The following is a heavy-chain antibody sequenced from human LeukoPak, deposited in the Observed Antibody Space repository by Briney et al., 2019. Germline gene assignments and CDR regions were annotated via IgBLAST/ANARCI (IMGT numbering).Heavy chain of an antibody. V-gene: IGHV3-21*01. CDR1: GFTFSSYS. CDR3: ARKTPDSSGYYYYFDY. J-gene: IGHJ4*02. Sequence: GGSLRLSCAASGFTFSSYSMNWVRQAPGKGLEWVSSISSSSSYIYYADSVKGRFTISRDNAKNSLYPQMNSLRAEDTAVYYCARKTPDSSGYYYYFDYWGQGILVTVSS. CDR2: ISSSSSYI. D-gene: IGHD3-22*01.